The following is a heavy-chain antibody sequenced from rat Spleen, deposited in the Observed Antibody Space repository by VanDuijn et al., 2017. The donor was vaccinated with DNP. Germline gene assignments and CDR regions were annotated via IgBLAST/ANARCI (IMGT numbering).Heavy chain of an antibody. CDR1: GYSITRGHR. CDR2: IDNAGST. V-gene: IGHV3-3*01. CDR3: AKYYSSSYWYFDF. D-gene: IGHD1-2*01. Sequence: EVQLQESGPGLVKPSQSLSLTCSVTGYSITRGHRWSWIRKFPGNKLEWMGYIDNAGSTNYNPSLKSRISITRDTSKNQFFLEVNSITTEDTATYYCAKYYSSSYWYFDFWGPGTMVTVSS. J-gene: IGHJ1*01.